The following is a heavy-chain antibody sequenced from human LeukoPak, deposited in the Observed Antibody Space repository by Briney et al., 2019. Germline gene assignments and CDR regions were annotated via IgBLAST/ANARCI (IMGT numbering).Heavy chain of an antibody. J-gene: IGHJ4*02. D-gene: IGHD6-19*01. Sequence: GTSVKVSCKVSGYTLTELSMHWVRQAPGKGLEWMGGFDPEDGETIYAQKFQGRVTMTEDTSTDTAYMELSSLRSEDTAVYYCATDIAVAGTRPNYWGQGTLVTVSS. CDR1: GYTLTELS. CDR3: ATDIAVAGTRPNY. CDR2: FDPEDGET. V-gene: IGHV1-24*01.